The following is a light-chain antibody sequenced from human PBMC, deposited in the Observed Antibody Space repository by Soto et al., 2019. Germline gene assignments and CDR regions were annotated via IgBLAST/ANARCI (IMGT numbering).Light chain of an antibody. Sequence: ETVMTQSPDTLSVSPGEIATLSCRASQSVSSKLAWYQQKPGQAPRLLIFGASTRATGIPARFSGSGSGTEFTLTISSLPSEDFAVYYCQQYNTRPPYTFGQGTKLEIK. CDR3: QQYNTRPPYT. J-gene: IGKJ2*01. V-gene: IGKV3-15*01. CDR2: GAS. CDR1: QSVSSK.